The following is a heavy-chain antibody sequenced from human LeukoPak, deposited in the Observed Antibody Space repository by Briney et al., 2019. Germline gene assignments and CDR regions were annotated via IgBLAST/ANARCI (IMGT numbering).Heavy chain of an antibody. Sequence: GGSLRLSCAASGFPFSSYSMTWVRQAPGKGLEWVANIKPDGTTKFYVDSVKGRFTISRDNALNSLYLQMNSLRAEDTAIYYCARSIPYGTTWYGRSDYWGQGTLDTVSS. J-gene: IGHJ4*02. V-gene: IGHV3-7*03. D-gene: IGHD6-13*01. CDR2: IKPDGTTK. CDR3: ARSIPYGTTWYGRSDY. CDR1: GFPFSSYS.